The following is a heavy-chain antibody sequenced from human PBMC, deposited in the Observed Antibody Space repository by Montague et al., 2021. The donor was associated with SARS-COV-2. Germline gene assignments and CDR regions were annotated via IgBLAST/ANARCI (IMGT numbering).Heavy chain of an antibody. CDR3: ARIGYESVGYYYIYPD. D-gene: IGHD3-22*01. J-gene: IGHJ1*01. CDR1: GGSITSYY. CDR2: IYTSGST. V-gene: IGHV4-4*07. Sequence: SDSLSLTRTLSGGSITSYYWSWIRQPARKGLECIGLIYTSGSTNYNPSLKSRVTMSVDTSKNQLSLKVISATAADTAVYYCARIGYESVGYYYIYPDWGQGTLVTVSS.